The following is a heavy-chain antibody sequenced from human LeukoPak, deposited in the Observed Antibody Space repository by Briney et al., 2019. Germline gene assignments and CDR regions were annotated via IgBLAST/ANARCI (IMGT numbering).Heavy chain of an antibody. CDR3: TADYDDPSTFDY. V-gene: IGHV3-49*04. CDR2: IRSKAYGGTT. D-gene: IGHD4-17*01. CDR1: GFXFADYA. Sequence: PGGSLRLSCTASGFXFADYAMNWVRQAPGKGLEWVGFIRSKAYGGTTEYAASVKGRFSISRDDSKSTAHLQMNCLKTEDTAVYYCTADYDDPSTFDYWGQGTLVTVSS. J-gene: IGHJ4*02.